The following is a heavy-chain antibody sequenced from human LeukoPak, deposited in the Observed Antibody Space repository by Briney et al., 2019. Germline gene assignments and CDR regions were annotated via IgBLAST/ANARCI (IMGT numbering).Heavy chain of an antibody. CDR3: ARAVTTRGYYFDY. Sequence: SETLSLTCAVSGGSISSGGYSWSWIRQPPGKGLEWIGYIYHSGSTYYNPSLKSRVTISVDRSKNQCSLKLSSVTAADTAVYYCARAVTTRGYYFDYWGQGTLVTVSS. CDR1: GGSISSGGYS. D-gene: IGHD4-11*01. V-gene: IGHV4-30-2*01. J-gene: IGHJ4*02. CDR2: IYHSGST.